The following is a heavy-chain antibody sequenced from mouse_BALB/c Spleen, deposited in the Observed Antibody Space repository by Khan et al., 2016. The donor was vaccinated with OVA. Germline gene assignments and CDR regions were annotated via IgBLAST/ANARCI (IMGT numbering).Heavy chain of an antibody. CDR2: IAPGSSNA. CDR3: ARENYYGRSCYAMDY. CDR1: GYTFTSYW. D-gene: IGHD1-1*01. V-gene: IGHV1S41*01. J-gene: IGHJ4*01. Sequence: DLVKPGASVKLSCKASGYTFTSYWINWIKQRPGQGLEWIGRIAPGSSNAYYNAMLKGKATLTVDTSSSTAYIQLSSLSSEDSAVYCGARENYYGRSCYAMDYWGQGTSVTVSS.